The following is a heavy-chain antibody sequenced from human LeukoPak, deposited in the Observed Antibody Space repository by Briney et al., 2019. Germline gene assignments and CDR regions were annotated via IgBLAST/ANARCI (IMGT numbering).Heavy chain of an antibody. CDR1: GYTFTSYD. CDR3: ARGNMVRPRGWFDP. J-gene: IGHJ5*02. Sequence: VASVKVSCKASGYTFTSYDINWVRQAPGQGLEWMGWMNPNSGNTGYAQKFQGRVTMTRNTSISTAYMELSSLRSEDTAVYYCARGNMVRPRGWFDPWGQGTLVTVSS. CDR2: MNPNSGNT. V-gene: IGHV1-8*01. D-gene: IGHD3-10*01.